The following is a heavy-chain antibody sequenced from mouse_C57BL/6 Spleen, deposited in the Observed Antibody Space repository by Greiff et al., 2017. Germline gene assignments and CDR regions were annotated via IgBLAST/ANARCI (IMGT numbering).Heavy chain of an antibody. J-gene: IGHJ4*01. V-gene: IGHV1-81*01. CDR1: GYTFTSYG. CDR3: ARETAITTVGDYYAMDY. Sequence: QVQLQQSGAELARPGASVKLSCKASGYTFTSYGISWVKQRTGQGLEWIGEIYPRSGNTYYNEKFKGKATLTADKSSSTAYMELRSLTSEDSAVYFCARETAITTVGDYYAMDYWGQGTSVTVSS. CDR2: IYPRSGNT. D-gene: IGHD1-1*01.